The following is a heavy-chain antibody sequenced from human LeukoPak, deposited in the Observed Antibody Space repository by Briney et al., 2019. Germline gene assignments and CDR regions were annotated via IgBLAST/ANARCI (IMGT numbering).Heavy chain of an antibody. J-gene: IGHJ4*02. D-gene: IGHD1-1*01. Sequence: GGSLRLSCAASGFTFGSYSMNWVRQAPGKGLEWVSSISSSSSYIYYADSVKGRFTISRDNAKNSLYLQMNSLRAEDTAVYYCARDNEHYFDSWGQGTLVTVSS. V-gene: IGHV3-21*01. CDR3: ARDNEHYFDS. CDR2: ISSSSSYI. CDR1: GFTFGSYS.